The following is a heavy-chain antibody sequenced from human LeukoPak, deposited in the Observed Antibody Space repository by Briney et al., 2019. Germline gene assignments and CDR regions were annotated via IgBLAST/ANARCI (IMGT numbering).Heavy chain of an antibody. J-gene: IGHJ4*02. Sequence: SVKVSCKASGGTFSSYAISWVRQAPGQGLEWMGRIIPILGIANYAQKFQGRVTITADKSTSTAYMELSSLRSEDTAVYYCARSPRSGSSYNPLDYWGQGTLVTVSS. CDR2: IIPILGIA. D-gene: IGHD3-10*01. CDR1: GGTFSSYA. V-gene: IGHV1-69*04. CDR3: ARSPRSGSSYNPLDY.